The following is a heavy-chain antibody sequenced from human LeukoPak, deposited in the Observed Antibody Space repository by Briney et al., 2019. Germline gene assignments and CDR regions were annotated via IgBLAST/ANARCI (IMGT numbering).Heavy chain of an antibody. V-gene: IGHV4-4*02. CDR1: GFAFSSHA. CDR3: ARRLVPMGSGGYCSGGSCDNWFDP. J-gene: IGHJ5*02. D-gene: IGHD2-15*01. Sequence: PGGSLRLSCAASGFAFSSHAMCWVRQPPGKGLEWIGEIYHSGSTNYNPSLKSRVTISVDKSKNHFSLKLSSVTAADTAVYYCARRLVPMGSGGYCSGGSCDNWFDPWGQGTLVTVSS. CDR2: IYHSGST.